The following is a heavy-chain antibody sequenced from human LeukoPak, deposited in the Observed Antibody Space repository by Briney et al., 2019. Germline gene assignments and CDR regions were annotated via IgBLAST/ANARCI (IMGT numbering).Heavy chain of an antibody. CDR2: IYSGGST. CDR3: ARDKVGYTYGYVRAHYGMDV. CDR1: GFNVSNNY. J-gene: IGHJ6*02. V-gene: IGHV3-66*01. Sequence: GGSLRLSCVASGFNVSNNYMSWVRQAPGKGLEWVSVIYSGGSTNYADSVKGRSIISRDNSKSTLFLQMNSLRAEDTAVYYCARDKVGYTYGYVRAHYGMDVWGQGTTVIVSS. D-gene: IGHD5-18*01.